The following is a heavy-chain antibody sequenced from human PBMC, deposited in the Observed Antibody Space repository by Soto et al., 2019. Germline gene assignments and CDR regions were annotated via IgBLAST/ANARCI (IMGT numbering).Heavy chain of an antibody. CDR3: ARDLSGYYDSSGYYDY. J-gene: IGHJ4*02. D-gene: IGHD3-22*01. V-gene: IGHV3-33*01. CDR2: IWYDGSNK. CDR1: GFTFSSYG. Sequence: QVQLVESGGGVVQPGRSLRLSCGASGFTFSSYGMHWVRQAPGKGLEWVAVIWYDGSNKYYADSVKGRFTISRDNSKNTLYLQMNSLRAEDTAVYYCARDLSGYYDSSGYYDYWGQGTLVTVSS.